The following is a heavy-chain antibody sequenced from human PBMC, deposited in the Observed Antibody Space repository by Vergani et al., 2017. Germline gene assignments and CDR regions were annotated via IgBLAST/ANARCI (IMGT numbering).Heavy chain of an antibody. V-gene: IGHV4-34*01. CDR1: GGSFSGYY. D-gene: IGHD2-15*01. Sequence: QVQLQQWGAGLLKPSETLSLTCAVYGGSFSGYYWSWIRQPPGKGLEWIGEINHSGSTNYNPSLMSPVTISVDTSKNQFPLTLCSVTAADTAVYYCARGLDVVVVAASISGWFDHWGQGTLVTVSS. CDR2: INHSGST. CDR3: ARGLDVVVVAASISGWFDH. J-gene: IGHJ5*02.